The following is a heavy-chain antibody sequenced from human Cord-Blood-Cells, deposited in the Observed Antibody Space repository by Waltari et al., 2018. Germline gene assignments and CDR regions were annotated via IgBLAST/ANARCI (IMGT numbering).Heavy chain of an antibody. D-gene: IGHD3-3*01. Sequence: QVQLQESGPGLVQPSETLSLTCTVSGGSISSYYWSWIRQPPGKGLEWIGYIYYSGSTNYNPSLKSRVTISVDTSKNQFSLKLSSVTAADTAVYYCARVTIFGVVDYWGQGTLVTVSS. CDR2: IYYSGST. V-gene: IGHV4-59*01. CDR1: GGSISSYY. J-gene: IGHJ4*02. CDR3: ARVTIFGVVDY.